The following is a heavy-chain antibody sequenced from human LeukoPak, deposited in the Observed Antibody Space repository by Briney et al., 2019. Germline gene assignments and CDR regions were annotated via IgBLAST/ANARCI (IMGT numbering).Heavy chain of an antibody. D-gene: IGHD2-2*01. CDR3: AREGTGYCSSTSCYE. V-gene: IGHV4-30-4*08. CDR2: IYYSGST. J-gene: IGHJ4*02. Sequence: PSETLSLTCTVSGDSISSGPYYWSWIRQHPGKDLEWIGYIYYSGSTYYNPSLKSRVTISVDTSKNQFSLKLSSVTAADTAVYYCAREGTGYCSSTSCYEWGQGTLVTVSS. CDR1: GDSISSGPYY.